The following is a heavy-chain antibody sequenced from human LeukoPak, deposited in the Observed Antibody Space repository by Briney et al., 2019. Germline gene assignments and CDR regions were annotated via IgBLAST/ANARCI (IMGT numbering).Heavy chain of an antibody. CDR1: GFTFSSYW. V-gene: IGHV3-7*03. CDR3: AKDRYCSTTNCFAGQFDP. D-gene: IGHD2-2*01. CDR2: IKQDGSEK. J-gene: IGHJ5*02. Sequence: PGGSLRLSCAASGFTFSSYWMSWVRQAPGKGLEWVANIKQDGSEKYYVDSVKGRFTISRDNAKNSLYLQMNSLRAEDTAVYYCAKDRYCSTTNCFAGQFDPWGQGTLVTVSS.